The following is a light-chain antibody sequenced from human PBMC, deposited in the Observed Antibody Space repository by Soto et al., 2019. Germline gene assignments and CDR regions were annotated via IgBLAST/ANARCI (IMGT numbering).Light chain of an antibody. J-gene: IGKJ5*01. Sequence: DVQVTQSPSFVSASVGDRVTITCRASQGIGTWLAWYQQKPGKAPSLLIYGATDLQSGVPSRFSGSGLGTHFSLTIFSLQPEDFATHYCQQTNSFPITFGQGTRLEI. V-gene: IGKV1D-12*01. CDR1: QGIGTW. CDR3: QQTNSFPIT. CDR2: GAT.